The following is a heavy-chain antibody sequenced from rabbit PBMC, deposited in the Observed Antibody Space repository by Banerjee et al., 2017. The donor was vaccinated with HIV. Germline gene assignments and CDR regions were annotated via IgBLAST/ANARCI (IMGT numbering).Heavy chain of an antibody. Sequence: QSLEESGGDLVKPGASLTLTCTASGFSFSSSYYMCWVRQAPGKGPEWIACIYTGSSVRTNYASWAKGRFTISKTSSTTVTLQMTSLTAADTATYFCARRGTLSLWGPGTLVTVS. CDR1: GFSFSSSYY. J-gene: IGHJ4*01. D-gene: IGHD7-1*01. V-gene: IGHV1S40*01. CDR3: ARRGTLSL. CDR2: IYTGSSVRT.